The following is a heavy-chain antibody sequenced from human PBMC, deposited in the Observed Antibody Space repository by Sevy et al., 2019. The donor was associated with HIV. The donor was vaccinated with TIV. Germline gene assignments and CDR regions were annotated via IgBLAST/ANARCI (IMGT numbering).Heavy chain of an antibody. V-gene: IGHV3-49*03. CDR3: TRVYSSGWFTSDAFDI. CDR1: GFTFGDYA. CDR2: IRRKAYGGTT. Sequence: GGSLRLSCTASGFTFGDYAMSWFRQAPGKGLEWVGFIRRKAYGGTTEDAASVKGRFTISRDDSKSIAYLQMNSLKTEDTAVYYCTRVYSSGWFTSDAFDIWGQGTMVTVSS. D-gene: IGHD6-19*01. J-gene: IGHJ3*02.